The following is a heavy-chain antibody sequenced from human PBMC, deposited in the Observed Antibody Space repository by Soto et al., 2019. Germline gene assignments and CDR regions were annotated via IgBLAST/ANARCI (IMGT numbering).Heavy chain of an antibody. CDR3: ARDPYSGYIFAS. CDR2: ISYDGTSK. J-gene: IGHJ4*02. D-gene: IGHD5-12*01. CDR1: GFSFSRYS. Sequence: QVQLVESGGGVVQPGTSLRLSCAASGFSFSRYSMHWVRQAPGKGLEWLAVISYDGTSKYYGDSAKGRFTISSLKSNNMLYLQLNSLRAEDTAVYYCARDPYSGYIFASWGQGTLVTLSS. V-gene: IGHV3-30*03.